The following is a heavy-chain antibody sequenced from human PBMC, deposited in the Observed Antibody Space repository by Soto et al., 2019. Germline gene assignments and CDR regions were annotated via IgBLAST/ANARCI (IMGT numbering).Heavy chain of an antibody. D-gene: IGHD3-10*01. CDR2: ISGSGGST. Sequence: GGSLRLSCAASGFTFSSYAMSWVRQAPGKGLEWVSAISGSGGSTYYADSVKGRFTISRDNSKNTLYLQMNSLRAEDTAVYYCAKSLGSGSYYSGLYNWFDPWGQGTLVTVSS. V-gene: IGHV3-23*01. J-gene: IGHJ5*02. CDR1: GFTFSSYA. CDR3: AKSLGSGSYYSGLYNWFDP.